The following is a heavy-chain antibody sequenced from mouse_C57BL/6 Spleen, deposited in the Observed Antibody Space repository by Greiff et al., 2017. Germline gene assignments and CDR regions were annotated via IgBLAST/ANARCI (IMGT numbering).Heavy chain of an antibody. Sequence: QVQLQQPGAELVMPGASVKLSCKASGYTFTSYWMHWVKQRPGQGLEWIGEIDPSDSYTNYNQKFKGKSTLTVDKSSSTAYMQLSRLTSEDSAAYYCARWLLYFDYWGQGTTLTVSS. CDR2: IDPSDSYT. CDR1: GYTFTSYW. V-gene: IGHV1-69*01. J-gene: IGHJ2*01. CDR3: ARWLLYFDY. D-gene: IGHD2-3*01.